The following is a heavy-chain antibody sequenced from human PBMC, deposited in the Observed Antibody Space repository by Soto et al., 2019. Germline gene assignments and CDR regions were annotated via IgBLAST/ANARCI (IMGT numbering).Heavy chain of an antibody. V-gene: IGHV3-64D*06. CDR1: GFTFSSYA. CDR2: ISSNGGST. D-gene: IGHD6-13*01. J-gene: IGHJ4*02. Sequence: GGSLRLSCSVSGFTFSSYAMHWVRQALGKGLEYVSSISSNGGSTYYADSVKGRFTISRDNSKNTLNLQMSSLTTEDTAVYYCVKDRWVDYWGQGTLVTVSS. CDR3: VKDRWVDY.